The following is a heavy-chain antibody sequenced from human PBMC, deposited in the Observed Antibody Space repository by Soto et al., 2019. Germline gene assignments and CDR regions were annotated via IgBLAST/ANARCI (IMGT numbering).Heavy chain of an antibody. CDR3: ARDPTIMGATHFDY. D-gene: IGHD1-26*01. J-gene: IGHJ4*02. CDR2: ISYDGSDK. CDR1: GFTFTNYA. Sequence: QVQLVESGGGVVQPGTSLRLSCAASGFTFTNYAMHWVRQAPGKGLEWVALISYDGSDKYYADSVKGRFTISRDTSKNTLYLQMNSLRAEDTAVYYCARDPTIMGATHFDYWGQGTLVTVSS. V-gene: IGHV3-30-3*01.